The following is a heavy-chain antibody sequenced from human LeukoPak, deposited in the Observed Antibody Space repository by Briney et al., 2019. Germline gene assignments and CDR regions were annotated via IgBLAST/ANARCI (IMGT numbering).Heavy chain of an antibody. J-gene: IGHJ4*02. CDR1: GFTFSSYA. D-gene: IGHD5-24*01. V-gene: IGHV3-23*01. CDR3: AKGRGWLQFYFDY. CDR2: ISGSGGST. Sequence: GGSLRLSCAASGFTFSSYAMSWVRQAPGKGLEWVSAISGSGGSTYYADSVKGRFTISRDNSKNTLYLQMNSLGAEDTAVYYCAKGRGWLQFYFDYWGQGTLVTVSS.